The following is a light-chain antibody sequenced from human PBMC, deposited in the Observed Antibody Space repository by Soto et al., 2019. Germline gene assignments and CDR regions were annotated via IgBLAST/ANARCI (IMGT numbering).Light chain of an antibody. CDR1: NSNIGSNA. CDR2: GNN. V-gene: IGLV1-44*01. J-gene: IGLJ2*01. Sequence: QSVLTQPPSASGTPGQGVAISCSGSNSNIGSNAVNWYQQLPGTAPKRLISGNNQRPSGVPDRFSDSKSGTSAFLAISGLQSEDEADYYCAAWDDSLKGVVFGGGTKLTVL. CDR3: AAWDDSLKGVV.